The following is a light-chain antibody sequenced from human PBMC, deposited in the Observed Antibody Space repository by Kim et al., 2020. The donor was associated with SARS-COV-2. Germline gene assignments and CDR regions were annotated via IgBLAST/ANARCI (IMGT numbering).Light chain of an antibody. CDR3: QQSYSNPPEFT. CDR2: AAS. Sequence: IQMTQSPSSLSASVGDRVTITCRASQSISNYLNWYQQKPGKAPKVLIYAASILQSGVPSRFSGSGSGTDFTLTISSLQPKDFATYYCQQSYSNPPEFTFGQGTKLEI. J-gene: IGKJ2*01. V-gene: IGKV1-39*01. CDR1: QSISNY.